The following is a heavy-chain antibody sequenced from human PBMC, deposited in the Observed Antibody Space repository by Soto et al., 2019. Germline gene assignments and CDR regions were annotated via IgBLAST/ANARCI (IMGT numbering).Heavy chain of an antibody. CDR1: VGSISSYY. D-gene: IGHD6-25*01. CDR2: IHYSGST. CDR3: ARGGVAARKGRWFDP. V-gene: IGHV4-59*01. J-gene: IGHJ5*02. Sequence: SETLSLTCTSSVGSISSYYWAWPRKTPGKGLEWIGYIHYSGSTNYNPSLRSRVTISVDTPKNQFSLKVNSMIAADTAIYYCARGGVAARKGRWFDPWGQGTLVTVSS.